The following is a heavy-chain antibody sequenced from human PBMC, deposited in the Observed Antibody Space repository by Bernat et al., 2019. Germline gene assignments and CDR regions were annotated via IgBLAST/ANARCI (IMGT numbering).Heavy chain of an antibody. Sequence: EVQLVESGGGLVQPGGSLRLSCAASGFTFSAYWMNWVRQAPGTGLEWVANIKDDGSEKCYGESVKGRFTISRDNAKNSLYLQMSSLRAEDTAVYYCARVGVTAGAGLFDYWGQGDLLTVSS. CDR2: IKDDGSEK. J-gene: IGHJ4*02. V-gene: IGHV3-7*03. CDR3: ARVGVTAGAGLFDY. CDR1: GFTFSAYW. D-gene: IGHD2-21*02.